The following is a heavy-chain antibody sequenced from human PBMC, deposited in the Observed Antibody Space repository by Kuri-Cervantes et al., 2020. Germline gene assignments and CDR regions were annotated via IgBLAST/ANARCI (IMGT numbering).Heavy chain of an antibody. CDR1: GFTFSDYY. CDR3: ARDLGIVGALYYFDY. Sequence: GESLKISCAASGFTFSDYYMSWIRQAPGKGLEWVSYISSSGSTIYYADSVKGRFTISRDNAKNSLYLQMNSLRAEDTAVYYCARDLGIVGALYYFDYWGQGTLVTVSS. V-gene: IGHV3-11*04. D-gene: IGHD1-26*01. CDR2: ISSSGSTI. J-gene: IGHJ4*02.